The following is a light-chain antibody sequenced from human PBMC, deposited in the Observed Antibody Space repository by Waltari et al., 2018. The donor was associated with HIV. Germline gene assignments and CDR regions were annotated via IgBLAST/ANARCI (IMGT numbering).Light chain of an antibody. CDR1: TSDFGLYNF. Sequence: QSALTQPASVSGSPGQSITISCTGSTSDFGLYNFISWYQQPPGGVPKVIISEVSSGPSGVSSRFSGSKSGNTASLTISWLQTEDEADYYCTSFTSNYTVMFGGGTKVTVL. CDR2: EVS. V-gene: IGLV2-14*01. CDR3: TSFTSNYTVM. J-gene: IGLJ3*02.